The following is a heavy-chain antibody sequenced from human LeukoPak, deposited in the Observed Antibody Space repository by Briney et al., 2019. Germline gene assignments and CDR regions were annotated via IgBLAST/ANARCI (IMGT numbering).Heavy chain of an antibody. CDR2: IYYSGST. D-gene: IGHD1-26*01. CDR1: GGSMSTYF. Sequence: KPSETLSLTCTVSGGSMSTYFWSWIRQPPGKGLEWIGYIYYSGSTNYNPSLKSRVTISVDTSKNQFSLKLSSVTAADTAVYYCARGRPGSSVTYFDYWGQGTLVTVSS. J-gene: IGHJ4*02. V-gene: IGHV4-59*01. CDR3: ARGRPGSSVTYFDY.